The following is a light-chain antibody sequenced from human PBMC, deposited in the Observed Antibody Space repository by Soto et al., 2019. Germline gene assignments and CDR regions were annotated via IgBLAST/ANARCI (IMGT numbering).Light chain of an antibody. CDR1: QSISSNF. Sequence: EIVLTQSPGTLSLSPGERTALSCRASQSISSNFFAWYQQKPGQAPRLLMYGASSRATGVPDRFSGSGSGTDFTLTISRLEPEDFAVYYCQHYGRSPFTFGQGTRLEI. CDR3: QHYGRSPFT. CDR2: GAS. V-gene: IGKV3-20*01. J-gene: IGKJ5*01.